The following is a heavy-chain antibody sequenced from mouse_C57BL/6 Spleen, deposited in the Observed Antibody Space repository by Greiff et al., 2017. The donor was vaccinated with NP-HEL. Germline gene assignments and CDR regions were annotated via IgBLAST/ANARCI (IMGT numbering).Heavy chain of an antibody. CDR1: GYSFTDYN. V-gene: IGHV1-39*01. CDR2: FNPNYGTT. J-gene: IGHJ1*03. CDR3: ARLHYSNGYFDV. Sequence: EVQLQESGPELVKPGASVKISCKASGYSFTDYNMNWVKQSNGKSLEWIGVFNPNYGTTSYNQKFKGKATLTVDQSSSTAYMQLNNLTSEDSAGYYCARLHYSNGYFDVWGTGTTVTVSS. D-gene: IGHD2-5*01.